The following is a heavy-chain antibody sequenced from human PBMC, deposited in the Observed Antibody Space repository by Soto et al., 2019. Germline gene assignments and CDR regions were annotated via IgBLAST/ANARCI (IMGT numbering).Heavy chain of an antibody. CDR3: AKDMISFRIEMVRGVISPLDY. Sequence: EVQLLESGGGLVQPGGSLRLSCAASGFTFSSYAMSWVRQAPGKGLEWVSTISGSGVSTYYADSVKGRFTISRDNSKNTLYLQMNSLRAEDTAVYYCAKDMISFRIEMVRGVISPLDYWGQGTLVTVSS. CDR2: ISGSGVST. V-gene: IGHV3-23*01. D-gene: IGHD3-10*01. J-gene: IGHJ4*02. CDR1: GFTFSSYA.